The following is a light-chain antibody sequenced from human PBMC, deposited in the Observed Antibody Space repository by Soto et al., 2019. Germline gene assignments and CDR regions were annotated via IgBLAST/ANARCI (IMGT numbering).Light chain of an antibody. CDR2: AAS. Sequence: DIQMTQSPSSVSASVGDRVTITCRASQGISSWLVWYQQKPGKAPELLIYAASSLQSGVPSRFSGSGSGTDFTLTISSLQPEDFATYYCQQNFNFPRTFGQGTKVDIK. V-gene: IGKV1-12*01. CDR3: QQNFNFPRT. CDR1: QGISSW. J-gene: IGKJ1*01.